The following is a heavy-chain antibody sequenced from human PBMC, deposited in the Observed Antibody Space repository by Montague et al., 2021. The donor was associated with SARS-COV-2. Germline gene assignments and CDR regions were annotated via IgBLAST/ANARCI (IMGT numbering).Heavy chain of an antibody. CDR3: AKALMTYGGNSPVDQ. V-gene: IGHV3-11*01. Sequence: SLRLSCAASGFTFSDYHMNRIRQAPGKGLEWISYISDTGSTIYYADSVKGRFAVSRDNTKNSLYLQMNSLRAEDTAVYYCAKALMTYGGNSPVDQWGQGTLVTVSS. D-gene: IGHD4-23*01. CDR2: ISDTGSTI. CDR1: GFTFSDYH. J-gene: IGHJ4*02.